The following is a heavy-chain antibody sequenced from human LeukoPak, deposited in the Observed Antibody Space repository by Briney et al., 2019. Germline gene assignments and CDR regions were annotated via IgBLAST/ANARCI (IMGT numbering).Heavy chain of an antibody. D-gene: IGHD6-19*01. V-gene: IGHV3-48*01. CDR1: GFTFSSYS. J-gene: IGHJ4*02. CDR3: ARDLGSYSSGWYMGFDY. CDR2: ISGTSNTI. Sequence: GGSLRLSCVDSGFTFSSYSMNWVRQAPGKGLEWVSYISGTSNTIYYADSVKGRFTVSSDNAKNSLYLQMNSLRAEDTAISYCARDLGSYSSGWYMGFDYWGQGTLVTVSS.